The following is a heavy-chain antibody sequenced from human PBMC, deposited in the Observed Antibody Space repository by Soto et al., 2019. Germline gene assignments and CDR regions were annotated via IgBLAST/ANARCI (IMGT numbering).Heavy chain of an antibody. CDR3: ERDGQYYHLWRRYQHEGPYGMDV. CDR1: GWSFSGYY. D-gene: IGHD3-3*02. CDR2: INHSGST. V-gene: IGHV4-34*02. J-gene: IGHJ6*02. Sequence: QVQLQQLGAGLFKPSETLSLTCAVYGWSFSGYYWTWIRQSPGKELAWIGEINHSGSTNYNSSLKSRVTISVDTSKNQFPLIMHSVTAADTAVYYCERDGQYYHLWRRYQHEGPYGMDVWGQGTKVTVAS.